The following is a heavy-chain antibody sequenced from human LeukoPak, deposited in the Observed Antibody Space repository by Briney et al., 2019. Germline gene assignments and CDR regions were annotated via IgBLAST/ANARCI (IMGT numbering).Heavy chain of an antibody. J-gene: IGHJ4*02. CDR3: ARERVVVTALGEFDY. D-gene: IGHD2-21*02. CDR2: INPSGGST. Sequence: ASVKVSCKASGYTFTSYYMHWVRQAPGQGLEWMGIINPSGGSTSYAQKFQGRVTMTRGTSTSTVYMELSSLRSEDTAVYYCARERVVVTALGEFDYWGQGTLVTVSS. V-gene: IGHV1-46*01. CDR1: GYTFTSYY.